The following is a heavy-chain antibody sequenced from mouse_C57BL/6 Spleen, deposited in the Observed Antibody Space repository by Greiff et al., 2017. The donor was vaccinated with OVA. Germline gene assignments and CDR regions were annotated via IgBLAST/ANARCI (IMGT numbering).Heavy chain of an antibody. V-gene: IGHV5-12*01. D-gene: IGHD2-3*01. CDR2: ISNGGGST. CDR3: ARHLDGYYGFDY. J-gene: IGHJ2*01. Sequence: EVMLVESGGGLVQPGGSLKLSCAASGFTFSDYYMYWVRQTPEKRLEWVAYISNGGGSTYYPDTVKGRFTISRDNAKNTLYLQMSRLKSEDTAMYYCARHLDGYYGFDYWGQGTTLTVSS. CDR1: GFTFSDYY.